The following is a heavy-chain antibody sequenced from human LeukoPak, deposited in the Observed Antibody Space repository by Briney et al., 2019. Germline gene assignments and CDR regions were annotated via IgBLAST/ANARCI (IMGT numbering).Heavy chain of an antibody. CDR1: GGSISNYY. V-gene: IGHV4-59*08. Sequence: SETLSLTCTVSGGSISNYYWSWIRQPPGEGLEWIGYIYYSGSTNYNPSLKSRVTISIDTSKNQFSLNLTSVTAADTAVYYCARGGLGGITVYSNYLFDYWGQGTLVTVSS. J-gene: IGHJ4*02. D-gene: IGHD4-11*01. CDR2: IYYSGST. CDR3: ARGGLGGITVYSNYLFDY.